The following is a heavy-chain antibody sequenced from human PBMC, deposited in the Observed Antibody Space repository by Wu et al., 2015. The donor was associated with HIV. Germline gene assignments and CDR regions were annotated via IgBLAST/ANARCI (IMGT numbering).Heavy chain of an antibody. D-gene: IGHD3-10*01. CDR3: VKARGSGAYHFFYLDV. J-gene: IGHJ6*03. V-gene: IGHV1-18*01. CDR2: ISAGNGDT. Sequence: QLEQPGVEVQKPGAALKVSCKASGYAFSRHGISWVQQAPGQGLEWVGWISAGNGDTTYAQKFQGRVTLTRDISATTVFLEFGSLHSDDRAVYYCVKARGSGAYHFFYLDVWGEGTSVSVSS. CDR1: GYAFSRHG.